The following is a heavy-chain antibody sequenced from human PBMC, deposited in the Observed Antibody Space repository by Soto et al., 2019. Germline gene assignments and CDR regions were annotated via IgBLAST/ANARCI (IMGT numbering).Heavy chain of an antibody. Sequence: GGSLRLSCAASGFTFSNAWMSWVRQAPGKGLEWVGRIKSKTDGGTTDYAAPVKGRFTISRDDSKNTLYLQMNSLKTEDTAVYYCTTGAVAGTNPVPSEYFQHWGQGTLVTVSS. CDR1: GFTFSNAW. J-gene: IGHJ1*01. D-gene: IGHD6-19*01. CDR3: TTGAVAGTNPVPSEYFQH. V-gene: IGHV3-15*01. CDR2: IKSKTDGGTT.